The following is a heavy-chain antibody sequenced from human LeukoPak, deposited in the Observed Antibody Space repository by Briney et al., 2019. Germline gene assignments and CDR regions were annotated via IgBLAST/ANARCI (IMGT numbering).Heavy chain of an antibody. Sequence: PSETLSLTCTVSGCSISSYYWSWLRQPPGKGLEWIGYIYYSESTNYNPSLKSRVTISVDTSKNQFSLKLSSVTAADTAVYYCARFVSSGYFDYWGQGTLVTVSS. CDR3: ARFVSSGYFDY. CDR2: IYYSEST. CDR1: GCSISSYY. D-gene: IGHD3-22*01. V-gene: IGHV4-59*08. J-gene: IGHJ4*02.